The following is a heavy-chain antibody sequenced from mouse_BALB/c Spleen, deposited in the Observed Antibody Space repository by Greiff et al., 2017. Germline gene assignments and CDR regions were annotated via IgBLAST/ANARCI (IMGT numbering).Heavy chain of an antibody. Sequence: EVKVVESGGGLVKPGGYLKLSCAASGFTFSSYTMSWVRQTPEKRLEWVATISSGGSYTYYPDSVKGRFTISRDNAKNTLYLQMSSLKSEDTAMYYCTREIYDGYIDYWGQGTTLTVSS. CDR1: GFTFSSYT. V-gene: IGHV5-6-4*01. D-gene: IGHD2-3*01. CDR2: ISSGGSYT. J-gene: IGHJ2*01. CDR3: TREIYDGYIDY.